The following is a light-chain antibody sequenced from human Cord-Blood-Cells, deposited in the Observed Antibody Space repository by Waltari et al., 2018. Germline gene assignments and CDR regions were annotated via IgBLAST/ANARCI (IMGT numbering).Light chain of an antibody. CDR2: EVS. J-gene: IGLJ3*02. Sequence: QSALTQPPSVSGSPGQSVTISCTGTSSDVGSYNRVSWYQQPPGTAPKLMIYEVSNRPPGVPVRFSGSKSGNTASLTISGLQAEDEADYYCSSYTSSSTWVFGGGTKLTVL. CDR1: SSDVGSYNR. CDR3: SSYTSSSTWV. V-gene: IGLV2-18*02.